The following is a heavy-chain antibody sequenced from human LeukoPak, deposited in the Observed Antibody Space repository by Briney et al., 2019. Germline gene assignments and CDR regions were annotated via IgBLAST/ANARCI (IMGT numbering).Heavy chain of an antibody. Sequence: PSETLSLTCTVSGGSISSSSYYWGWIRQPPGKGLEWIGSIYYSGSTYYNPSLKSRVTISVDTSKNQFSLKLSSVTAADTAVYYCARRFGAPAGMVDYWGQGTLVTVSS. CDR1: GGSISSSSYY. CDR3: ARRFGAPAGMVDY. D-gene: IGHD6-13*01. CDR2: IYYSGST. V-gene: IGHV4-39*01. J-gene: IGHJ4*02.